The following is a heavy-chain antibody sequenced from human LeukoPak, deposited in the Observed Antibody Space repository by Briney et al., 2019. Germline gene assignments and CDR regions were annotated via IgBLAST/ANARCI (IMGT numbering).Heavy chain of an antibody. Sequence: GGSLRLSCKASGNTFSYYWMSWVRQAPGKGLEWVSYISSSGSTIYYADSVKGRFTMSRDNAKNSLYLQMNSLRAEDTAVYYCARDNRHFVVNWFDPWGQGTLVTVSS. J-gene: IGHJ5*02. V-gene: IGHV3-48*04. CDR2: ISSSGSTI. D-gene: IGHD2-21*01. CDR3: ARDNRHFVVNWFDP. CDR1: GNTFSYYW.